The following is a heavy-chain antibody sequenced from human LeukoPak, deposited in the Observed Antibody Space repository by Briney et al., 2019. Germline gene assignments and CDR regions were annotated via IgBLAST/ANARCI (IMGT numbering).Heavy chain of an antibody. CDR1: GFTVSSNY. D-gene: IGHD6-19*01. CDR3: ARASGWYVGKVFDY. V-gene: IGHV3-66*01. Sequence: PGGSLRLSCAASGFTVSSNYMSWVRQAPGKGLEWVSVIYSGGSTYYADSVKGRFTISRDNSKNTLYLQMNSLRAEDTAVYYCARASGWYVGKVFDYWGQGTLVTVSS. J-gene: IGHJ4*02. CDR2: IYSGGST.